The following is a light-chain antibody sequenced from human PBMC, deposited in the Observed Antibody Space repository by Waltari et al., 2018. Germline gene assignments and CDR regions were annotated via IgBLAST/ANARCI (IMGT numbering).Light chain of an antibody. CDR2: GAS. CDR3: QQYSSSPLT. Sequence: EIVLTQSPGTLSLSPGERATLSCRASHSVNNYLAWFQQKPGQAPRLLIHGASSRATGIPDRISGSGSGTDFTLTISGLEPQDFAVYYWQQYSSSPLTFGPGTKVDIK. CDR1: HSVNNY. J-gene: IGKJ3*01. V-gene: IGKV3-20*01.